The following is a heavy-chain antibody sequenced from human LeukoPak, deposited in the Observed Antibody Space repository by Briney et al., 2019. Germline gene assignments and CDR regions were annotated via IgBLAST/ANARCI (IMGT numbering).Heavy chain of an antibody. D-gene: IGHD1-26*01. CDR2: ISSSGSSI. CDR3: ASEVGAKGDDY. CDR1: GFTFSDYY. J-gene: IGHJ4*02. V-gene: IGHV3-11*04. Sequence: GGSLRLSCAASGFTFSDYYMSWIRQAPGKGLEWVSYISSSGSSIYYADSVKGRFTISRDNAKTTLYLQMNSLRAEDTAVYYCASEVGAKGDDYWGQGTLVTVSS.